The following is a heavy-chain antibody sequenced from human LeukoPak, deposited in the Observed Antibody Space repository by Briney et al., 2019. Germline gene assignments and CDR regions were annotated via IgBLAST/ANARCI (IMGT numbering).Heavy chain of an antibody. CDR2: ISSSSIYI. V-gene: IGHV3-21*04. J-gene: IGHJ4*02. CDR3: AYGYYYKYYFDY. Sequence: GGSLRLSCAASGFTLSSYSMNWVRQAPGKGLEWVSSISSSSIYIYYADSVKGRFTISRDNSKNTLYLQMNSLRAEDTAVYYCAYGYYYKYYFDYWGQGTLVTVSS. D-gene: IGHD3-22*01. CDR1: GFTLSSYS.